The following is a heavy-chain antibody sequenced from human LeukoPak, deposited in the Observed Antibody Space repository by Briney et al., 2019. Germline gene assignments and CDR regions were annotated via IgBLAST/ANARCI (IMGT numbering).Heavy chain of an antibody. CDR3: AKDFISGSAH. D-gene: IGHD6-19*01. Sequence: GGSLRLSCAASGFTFSSYWMHWVRQVPGKGLVWVARINPGGSSITYADSVKGRFTISRDNAKNTLYLQMNSLRAEDTAVYFCAKDFISGSAHWGQGTLVTVSS. CDR1: GFTFSSYW. J-gene: IGHJ4*02. CDR2: INPGGSSI. V-gene: IGHV3-74*01.